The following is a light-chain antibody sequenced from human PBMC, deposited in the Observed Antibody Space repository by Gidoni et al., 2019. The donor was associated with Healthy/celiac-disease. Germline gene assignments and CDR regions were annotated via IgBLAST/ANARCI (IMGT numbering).Light chain of an antibody. CDR1: QSISSY. V-gene: IGKV1-39*01. Sequence: DIQMTQSPSSLSASVGDRVTITCRASQSISSYLNLYQQKPGKAPKLLIYAASSLQSGVPSRFSGSGSGTDFTLTISSLQPEDFATYYCQQSYSTQESELTFGGGTKVEIK. CDR3: QQSYSTQESELT. CDR2: AAS. J-gene: IGKJ4*01.